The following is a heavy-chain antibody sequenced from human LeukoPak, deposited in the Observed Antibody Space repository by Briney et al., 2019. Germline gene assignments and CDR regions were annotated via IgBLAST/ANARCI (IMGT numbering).Heavy chain of an antibody. J-gene: IGHJ5*02. CDR2: ISGSGGST. V-gene: IGHV3-23*01. CDR3: AKAFREITIFGVVIEPPNWFDP. Sequence: PGGSLRLSCAASGFTFSSYAMSWVRQAPGMGLEWVSAISGSGGSTYYADSVKGRFTISRDNSKNTLYLQMNSLRAEDTAVYYCAKAFREITIFGVVIEPPNWFDPWGQGTLVTVSS. D-gene: IGHD3-3*01. CDR1: GFTFSSYA.